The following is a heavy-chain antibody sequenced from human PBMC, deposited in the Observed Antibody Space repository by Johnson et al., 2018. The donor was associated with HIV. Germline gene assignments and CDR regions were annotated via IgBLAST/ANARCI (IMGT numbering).Heavy chain of an antibody. D-gene: IGHD6-6*01. V-gene: IGHV3-30*04. CDR3: ATLSLIAAPDPFDI. CDR1: GFTFSSYA. Sequence: QVQLVESGGGLIQPGGSLRLSCAASGFTFSSYAIHWVRQAPGKGLEWVAVISYDGSNKYYADSVKGRFTISRDNSKNTLYLQMNSLRAEDTAVYYCATLSLIAAPDPFDIWGQGTMVTVSS. CDR2: ISYDGSNK. J-gene: IGHJ3*02.